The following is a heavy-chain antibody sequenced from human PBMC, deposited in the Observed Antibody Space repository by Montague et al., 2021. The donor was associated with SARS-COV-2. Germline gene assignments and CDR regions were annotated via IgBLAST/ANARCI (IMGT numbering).Heavy chain of an antibody. CDR3: ARGRIEVSMIVVVMTGSSYDMDV. CDR2: INHSGST. Sequence: SETLSLTCGVYGGSFSGHYWSWIRQPPGKGLEWIGEINHSGSTNYNPSFKSRVTISVDTSKNQFSLKLRSVTAADTAVYYCARGRIEVSMIVVVMTGSSYDMDVWGKGTTVTVSS. J-gene: IGHJ6*03. CDR1: GGSFSGHY. V-gene: IGHV4-34*01. D-gene: IGHD3-22*01.